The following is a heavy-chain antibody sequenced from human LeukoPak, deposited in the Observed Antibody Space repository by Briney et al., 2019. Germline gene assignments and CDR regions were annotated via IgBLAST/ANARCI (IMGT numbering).Heavy chain of an antibody. CDR3: ARGNYYGMDV. CDR1: GSTLSRYW. J-gene: IGHJ6*02. V-gene: IGHV3-74*01. Sequence: GGSLRLSCAASGSTLSRYWMHWVRQAPGKGLVWVSRINSDGSSTSYADSVKGRFTISRDNAKNTLYLQMNSLRAEDTAVYYCARGNYYGMDVWGQGTTVTVSS. CDR2: INSDGSST.